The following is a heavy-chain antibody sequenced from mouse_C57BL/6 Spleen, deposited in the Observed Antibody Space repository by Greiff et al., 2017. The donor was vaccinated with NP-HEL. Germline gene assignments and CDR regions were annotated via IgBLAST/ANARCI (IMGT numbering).Heavy chain of an antibody. V-gene: IGHV5-16*01. CDR2: INYDGSST. CDR1: GFTFSDYY. D-gene: IGHD1-1*01. CDR3: AREGYYYGSSPHYAMDY. J-gene: IGHJ4*01. Sequence: DVQLVESEGGLVQPGSSMKLSCTASGFTFSDYYMAWVRQVPEKGLEWVANINYDGSSTYYLDSLKSRFIISRDNAKNILYLQMSSLKSEDTATYYCAREGYYYGSSPHYAMDYWGQGTSVTVSS.